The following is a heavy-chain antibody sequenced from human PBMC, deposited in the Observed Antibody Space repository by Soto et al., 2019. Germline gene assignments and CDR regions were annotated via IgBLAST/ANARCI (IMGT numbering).Heavy chain of an antibody. D-gene: IGHD3-10*01. J-gene: IGHJ5*02. CDR2: HNQSAST. CDR1: GGSISSCGYS. Sequence: SETLSLTCAVSGGSISSCGYSWIWIRQPPGKGREGKGYHNQSASTYHNPTRKSPVTIAADRTKNQLSLKLSSVTAAATALYHRPRGPPSRGASFDTWGQGTLVTVSS. CDR3: PRGPPSRGASFDT. V-gene: IGHV4-30-2*01.